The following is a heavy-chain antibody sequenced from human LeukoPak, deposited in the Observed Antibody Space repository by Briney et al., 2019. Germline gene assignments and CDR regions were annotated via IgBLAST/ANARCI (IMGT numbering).Heavy chain of an antibody. V-gene: IGHV3-7*03. CDR3: ATGAGCGY. Sequence: GGSLRLSCAASGFTFSSYWMTWVRQAPGKGLEWVANIKQDGSERNHVDSVKGRSTISRDNAKNSLYLQMNTLRDEDTAVYYCATGAGCGYWGQGTLVTVSS. CDR2: IKQDGSER. CDR1: GFTFSSYW. J-gene: IGHJ4*02. D-gene: IGHD6-19*01.